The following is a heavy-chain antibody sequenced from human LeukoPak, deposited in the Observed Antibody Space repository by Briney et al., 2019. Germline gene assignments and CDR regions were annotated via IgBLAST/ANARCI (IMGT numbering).Heavy chain of an antibody. J-gene: IGHJ4*02. CDR1: GFTFSDYY. CDR2: IYNDGST. D-gene: IGHD4-23*01. V-gene: IGHV3-53*01. Sequence: GGSLRLSCAASGFTFSDYYMSWVRQAPGKGPEWVSVIYNDGSTYYTDSVKGRFTISRDNSKNTLLLQMNSLRAEDTAVYYCARSGGVITVAPFDCWGQGSLVTVSS. CDR3: ARSGGVITVAPFDC.